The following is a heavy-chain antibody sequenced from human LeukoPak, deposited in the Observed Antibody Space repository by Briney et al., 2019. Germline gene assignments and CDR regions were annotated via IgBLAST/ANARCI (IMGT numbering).Heavy chain of an antibody. V-gene: IGHV1-3*03. CDR3: ARDQGIAAANFDY. CDR2: INAGNGNT. CDR1: GYTFTGYY. D-gene: IGHD6-13*01. Sequence: ASVKVSCKASGYTFTGYYMHWVRQAPGQGLEWMGWINAGNGNTKYSQEFQGRVTITRDTSASTAYMELSSLRSEDMAVYYCARDQGIAAANFDYWGQGTLVTVSS. J-gene: IGHJ4*01.